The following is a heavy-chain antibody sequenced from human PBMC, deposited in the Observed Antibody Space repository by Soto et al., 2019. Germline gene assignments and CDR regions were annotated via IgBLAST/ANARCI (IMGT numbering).Heavy chain of an antibody. Sequence: PSETLSLTCTVSGGSISSYYWSWIRQPPGKGLEWIGYIYYSGSTNYNPSPKSRVTISVDTSKNQFSLKMSSVTAADTAVYYCARQKYDILTGYDYWGQGSEVTV. V-gene: IGHV4-59*01. CDR1: GGSISSYY. D-gene: IGHD3-9*01. CDR3: ARQKYDILTGYDY. CDR2: IYYSGST. J-gene: IGHJ4*02.